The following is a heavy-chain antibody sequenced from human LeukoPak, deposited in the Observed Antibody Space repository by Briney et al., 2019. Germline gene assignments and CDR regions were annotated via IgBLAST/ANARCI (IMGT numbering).Heavy chain of an antibody. CDR2: ISAYNGNT. J-gene: IGHJ6*03. Sequence: ASVKVSCKASGYTFTSYGISWVRQAPGQGLEWMGWISAYNGNTNYAQKLQGRVTITTDTSTSTAYMELRSLRSDDTAVYYCARDVVTTATPYYYYYMDVWGKGTTVTVSS. CDR1: GYTFTSYG. V-gene: IGHV1-18*01. D-gene: IGHD4-11*01. CDR3: ARDVVTTATPYYYYYMDV.